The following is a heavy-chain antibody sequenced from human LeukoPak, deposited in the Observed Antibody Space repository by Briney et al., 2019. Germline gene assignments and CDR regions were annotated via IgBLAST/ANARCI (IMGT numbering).Heavy chain of an antibody. V-gene: IGHV3-53*01. D-gene: IGHD4-11*01. CDR2: IYDGGTT. CDR3: ARGGAVSKAASAPDY. CDR1: GFSVSTSR. J-gene: IGHJ4*02. Sequence: GGSLRLSCEVSGFSVSTSRMSWVRQAPGKGLVWVSVIYDGGTTQYADSVTGRFTISRDNSKNTLYFQMNSLRAEDTAVYYCARGGAVSKAASAPDYWGQGTLVTVSS.